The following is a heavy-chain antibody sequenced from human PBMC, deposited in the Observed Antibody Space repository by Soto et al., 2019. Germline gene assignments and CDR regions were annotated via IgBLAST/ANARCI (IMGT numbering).Heavy chain of an antibody. Sequence: QVQLQQWGAGLLKPSETLSLTCAVYGGSFSGYYWSWIRQPPGKGLEWIGEINHSGSTNYNPSLKSRVTISVDTSKNQCSLKLSSVTAADTAVYYCARGRYRNVAGAFDIWGQGTMVTVSS. V-gene: IGHV4-34*01. J-gene: IGHJ3*02. D-gene: IGHD6-19*01. CDR1: GGSFSGYY. CDR2: INHSGST. CDR3: ARGRYRNVAGAFDI.